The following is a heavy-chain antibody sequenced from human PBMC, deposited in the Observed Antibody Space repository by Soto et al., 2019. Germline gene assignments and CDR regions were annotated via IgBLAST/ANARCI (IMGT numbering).Heavy chain of an antibody. J-gene: IGHJ4*02. Sequence: SETLSLTCTVPVGSTTSDYWSWIRQPPGKGLEWLGYIFHSLGAKYNPSLGSRGTISLDTSKNQLSLSLRSVTTADTAIYFCVRDLNGSGDYWGQGTLVTVSS. D-gene: IGHD3-10*01. CDR3: VRDLNGSGDY. CDR1: VGSTTSDY. V-gene: IGHV4-59*01. CDR2: IFHSLGA.